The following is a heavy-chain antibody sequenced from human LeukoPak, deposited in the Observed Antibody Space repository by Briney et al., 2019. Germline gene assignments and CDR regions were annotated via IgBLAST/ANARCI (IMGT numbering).Heavy chain of an antibody. CDR3: ATWVAWSTQGFDY. V-gene: IGHV1-24*01. CDR2: FDPEDVET. D-gene: IGHD2-8*02. CDR1: GYTLTELS. J-gene: IGHJ4*02. Sequence: ASVKVSCKVSGYTLTELSMHWVRQAPGKGLEWMGGFDPEDVETIYAQKFQGRVTMTEDTSTDTANMELSSLRSEDTAVYYCATWVAWSTQGFDYWGQGTLVTVSS.